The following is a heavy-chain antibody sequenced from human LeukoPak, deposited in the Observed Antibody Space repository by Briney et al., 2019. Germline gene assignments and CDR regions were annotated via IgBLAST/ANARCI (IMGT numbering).Heavy chain of an antibody. J-gene: IGHJ4*02. CDR1: GFTYTTYW. CDR2: IKRDGSEK. V-gene: IGHV3-7*01. D-gene: IGHD3-10*01. Sequence: GGSLRLSCEASGFTYTTYWMSWARQAPGKGLQWVANIKRDGSEKYYVDPVKGRFTISRDNAKNSLYLQMSSLRADDTAVYYCARLSEMLRGPEVIYYFYYWGQGTLVTVSS. CDR3: ARLSEMLRGPEVIYYFYY.